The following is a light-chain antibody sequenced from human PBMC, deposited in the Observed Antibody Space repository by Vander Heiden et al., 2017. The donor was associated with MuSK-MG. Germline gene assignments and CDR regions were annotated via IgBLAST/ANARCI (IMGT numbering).Light chain of an antibody. CDR2: QES. J-gene: IGLJ2*01. V-gene: IGLV3-1*01. Sequence: SYELTQPPSVSVSPGQTASITCSGEKLGDKYACWYQQKPGQSPVLVIYQESKRPAGIAERFSGSNSGTTATLTISGTQAMDEADYYCQAWDSSTVVFGGGTKLTVL. CDR1: KLGDKY. CDR3: QAWDSSTVV.